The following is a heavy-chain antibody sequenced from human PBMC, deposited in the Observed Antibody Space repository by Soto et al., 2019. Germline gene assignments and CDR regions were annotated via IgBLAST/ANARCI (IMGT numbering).Heavy chain of an antibody. Sequence: SETLSLTCTVSGGSISSYYWSWIRQPPGKGLEWIGYIYYSGSTNYNPSLKSRVTISVDTSKNQFSLKLSSVTAADTAVYYCARVGGYYDSSGYYPGLYYFDYWGQGTLVTVSS. J-gene: IGHJ4*02. D-gene: IGHD3-22*01. CDR1: GGSISSYY. CDR2: IYYSGST. V-gene: IGHV4-59*01. CDR3: ARVGGYYDSSGYYPGLYYFDY.